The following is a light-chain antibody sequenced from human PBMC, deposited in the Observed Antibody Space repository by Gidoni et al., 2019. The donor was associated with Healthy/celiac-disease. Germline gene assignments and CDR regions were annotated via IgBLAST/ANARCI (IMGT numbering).Light chain of an antibody. V-gene: IGLV6-57*02. CDR2: EDN. CDR3: QSYDSSNKV. Sequence: NFMLTQPHSVSESPGKTVTISCTGSSGSIASNYVQWYLQRPGSAPTTVIYEDNQRPSGVPDRFSGSIDSSSNSASLTISGLKTEDEADYYCQSYDSSNKVFGGGTKLTVL. CDR1: SGSIASNY. J-gene: IGLJ3*02.